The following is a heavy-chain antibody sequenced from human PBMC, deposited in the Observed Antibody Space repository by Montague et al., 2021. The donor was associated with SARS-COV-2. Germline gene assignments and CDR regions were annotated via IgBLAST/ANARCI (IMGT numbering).Heavy chain of an antibody. Sequence: SETLSLTCTFSGGSIIFHHSRWTQHPPGRAPEWIGYIYYSGSTAFTPSLKSRVTMSIATFKNQFFLRLNSVTASDTAVYFCARTTYFDLASIFYYVMNVCGPAATVSVSS. J-gene: IGHJ6*02. CDR3: ARTTYFDLASIFYYVMNV. CDR1: GGSIIFHH. D-gene: IGHD3-9*01. V-gene: IGHV4-59*08. CDR2: IYYSGST.